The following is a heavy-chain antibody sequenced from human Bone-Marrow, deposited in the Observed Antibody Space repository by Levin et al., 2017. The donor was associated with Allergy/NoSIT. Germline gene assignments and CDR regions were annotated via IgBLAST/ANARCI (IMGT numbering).Heavy chain of an antibody. J-gene: IGHJ4*02. D-gene: IGHD6-13*01. CDR1: GFTFENYG. Sequence: GESLKISCAASGFTFENYGMSWVRQAPGKGLEWVSGLNWNGDSRSYADFVKGRFTISRDNAKNSLYLQMNSLRAEDTALYFCARVKPTAGTGWDFWGQGTLVTVSS. CDR3: ARVKPTAGTGWDF. V-gene: IGHV3-20*04. CDR2: LNWNGDSR.